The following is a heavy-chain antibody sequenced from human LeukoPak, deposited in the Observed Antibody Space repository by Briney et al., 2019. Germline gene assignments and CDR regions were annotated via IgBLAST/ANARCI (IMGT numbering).Heavy chain of an antibody. CDR1: GGSISSGGYY. J-gene: IGHJ4*02. V-gene: IGHV4-31*03. D-gene: IGHD4-23*01. Sequence: SETLSLTCTVSGGSISSGGYYWSWIRQHPGKGLEWIGYIYYSGSTYYNPSLKSRVTISVDTSKNQFSLKLSSVTAADTAVYYCASNYGGNPEYYFDYWGQGTLVTVSS. CDR3: ASNYGGNPEYYFDY. CDR2: IYYSGST.